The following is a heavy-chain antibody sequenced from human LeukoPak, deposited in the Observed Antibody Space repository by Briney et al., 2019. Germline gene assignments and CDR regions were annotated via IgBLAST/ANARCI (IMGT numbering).Heavy chain of an antibody. CDR2: IKPDGSEK. J-gene: IGHJ4*02. Sequence: GGSLRLSCAASGFTFSSYWMTWVRQAPGKGLEWVANIKPDGSEKYYVDSVRGRFTISRDNSKNTLYLEMNTLGAEDTAVYYCARAVVGKEDLDNWGQGTLVTVSS. D-gene: IGHD6-19*01. CDR1: GFTFSSYW. CDR3: ARAVVGKEDLDN. V-gene: IGHV3-7*01.